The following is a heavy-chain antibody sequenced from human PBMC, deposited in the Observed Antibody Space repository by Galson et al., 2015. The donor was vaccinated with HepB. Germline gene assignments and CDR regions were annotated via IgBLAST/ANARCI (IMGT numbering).Heavy chain of an antibody. CDR2: INAGNGNT. D-gene: IGHD3-16*01. J-gene: IGHJ5*02. V-gene: IGHV1-3*01. CDR1: GYTFTSYA. CDR3: ARDTSPGGMNWFDP. Sequence: SVKVSCKASGYTFTSYAMHWVRQAPGQRLEWMGWINAGNGNTKYSQKFQGRVTITRDTSASTAYMELSSLRSEDTAVYYCARDTSPGGMNWFDPWGQGTLVTVSS.